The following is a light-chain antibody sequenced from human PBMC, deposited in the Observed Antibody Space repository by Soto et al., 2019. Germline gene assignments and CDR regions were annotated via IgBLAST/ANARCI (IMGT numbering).Light chain of an antibody. CDR1: QTLSSW. Sequence: DIRMTQSPSTLSASVGDRVTITCRATQTLSSWLAWYQHKPGKAPNLLIYDASILASGVPSRFSGSGSGTEFTLTISSLQPDDFATYFSQQYNSYWPTFGQGTKVEIK. CDR3: QQYNSYWPT. V-gene: IGKV1-5*01. CDR2: DAS. J-gene: IGKJ1*01.